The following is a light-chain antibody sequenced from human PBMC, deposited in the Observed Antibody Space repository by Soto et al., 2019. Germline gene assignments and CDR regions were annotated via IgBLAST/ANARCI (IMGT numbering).Light chain of an antibody. CDR2: KDI. V-gene: IGLV3-25*02. Sequence: SYELTQPPSVSLSPGQTARITCSGDALPKQYAYWYQQKPGQAPVLVIYKDIERPSGIPERFSGSSSGTTVTLTISGVQAEDEGDYYCQSADSTGTSWVFGGGTKLTVL. CDR3: QSADSTGTSWV. J-gene: IGLJ3*02. CDR1: ALPKQY.